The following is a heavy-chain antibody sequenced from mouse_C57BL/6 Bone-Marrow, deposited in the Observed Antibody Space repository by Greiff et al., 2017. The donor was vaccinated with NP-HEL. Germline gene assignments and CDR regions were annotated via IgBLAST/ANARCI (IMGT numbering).Heavy chain of an antibody. CDR1: GYTFTNYW. V-gene: IGHV1-63*01. CDR3: ARSHVDAMDY. Sequence: QVQLKQSGAELVRPGTSVKMSCKASGYTFTNYWIGWAKQRPGHGLEWIGDIYPGGGYTNYNEKFKGKATLTADKSSSTAYLQFSSLTSEDSAIYYCARSHVDAMDYWGQGTSVTVSS. J-gene: IGHJ4*01. CDR2: IYPGGGYT.